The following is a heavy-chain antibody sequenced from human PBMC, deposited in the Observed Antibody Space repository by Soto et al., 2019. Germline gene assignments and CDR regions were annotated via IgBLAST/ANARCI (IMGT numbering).Heavy chain of an antibody. J-gene: IGHJ5*02. CDR2: FYFGGRT. V-gene: IGHV4-39*01. CDR1: GGTISSSFYY. D-gene: IGHD2-15*01. Sequence: XATLSLTCTVSGGTISSSFYYWDWIRQPPGKGLEWIGSFYFGGRTFYNPSLKSRVTISVETSKTQFSLKLRSVTAADTAVYYCASTPAGCNRYNWFDPWGQGTPVPVCS. CDR3: ASTPAGCNRYNWFDP.